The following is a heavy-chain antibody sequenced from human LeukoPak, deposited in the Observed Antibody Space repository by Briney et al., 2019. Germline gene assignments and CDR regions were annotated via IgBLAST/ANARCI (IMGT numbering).Heavy chain of an antibody. V-gene: IGHV4-59*01. D-gene: IGHD3-16*01. CDR2: ISHSGNT. J-gene: IGHJ4*02. CDR3: ARVGRGDYVWGSYSFDY. Sequence: KSSETLSLTCTVSGGSISNYYWSWIRQPPGKGLEWIGYISHSGNTNYNPSRKSRVAISLDTSKNQFSLILSSVTAADTAVYYCARVGRGDYVWGSYSFDYWGQGTLVTVSS. CDR1: GGSISNYY.